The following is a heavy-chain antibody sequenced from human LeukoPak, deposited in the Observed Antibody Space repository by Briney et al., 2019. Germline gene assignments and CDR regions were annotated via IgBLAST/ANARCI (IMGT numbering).Heavy chain of an antibody. CDR3: ARVGYSSSCLDY. CDR1: GFTFSSNS. Sequence: GGSLRLSCAASGFTFSSNSMNWVRQAPGKGLEWVSYISSSISTKYYADSVKGRFTISRDNAKNSLYLQMNSLRAEDTAVYYCARVGYSSSCLDYWGQGTLVTVSS. CDR2: ISSSISTK. D-gene: IGHD6-13*01. V-gene: IGHV3-48*04. J-gene: IGHJ4*02.